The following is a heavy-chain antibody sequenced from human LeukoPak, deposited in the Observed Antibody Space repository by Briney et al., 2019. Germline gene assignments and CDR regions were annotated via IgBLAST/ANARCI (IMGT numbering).Heavy chain of an antibody. CDR3: ARDFSGSGWHGAAFGI. Sequence: ASVKVSCKASGYTFTGYYMHWVRQAPGQGLEWMGWINPNSGGTNYAQKFQGRVTMTRDTSIGTAYMELSRLRSDDTAVYYCARDFSGSGWHGAAFGIWGQGTMVTVSS. V-gene: IGHV1-2*02. CDR2: INPNSGGT. D-gene: IGHD6-19*01. J-gene: IGHJ3*02. CDR1: GYTFTGYY.